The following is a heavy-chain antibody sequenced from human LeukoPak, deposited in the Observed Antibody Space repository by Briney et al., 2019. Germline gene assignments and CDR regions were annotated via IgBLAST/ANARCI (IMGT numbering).Heavy chain of an antibody. CDR2: INTNTGNP. V-gene: IGHV7-4-1*02. CDR3: ARSYYHFWSDYQYPGDY. CDR1: GYTFTSYA. J-gene: IGHJ4*02. Sequence: ASVKVSCKASGYTFTSYAMNWVRQAPGQGLEWMGWINTNTGNPTYAQGFTGRFVFSLDTSVSTAYLQISSLKAEDTAVYYCARSYYHFWSDYQYPGDYWGQGTLVIVSS. D-gene: IGHD3-3*01.